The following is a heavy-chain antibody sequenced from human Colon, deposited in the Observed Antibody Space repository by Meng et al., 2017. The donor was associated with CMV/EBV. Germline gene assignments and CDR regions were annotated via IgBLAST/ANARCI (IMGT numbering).Heavy chain of an antibody. V-gene: IGHV4-39*01. CDR2: VYYSGST. Sequence: QLQLQESGPGLVNPSETLSLTCTVSGVSISRTSRYWAWIRQPPGQGLEFIGSVYYSGSTYYNPTLESRVTISVDTSKNQFSLKLGSVTAADTAVYYCARHLNIVMVTGNWYFDLWGRGTLVTVSS. CDR3: ARHLNIVMVTGNWYFDL. CDR1: GVSISRTSRY. D-gene: IGHD2-21*02. J-gene: IGHJ2*01.